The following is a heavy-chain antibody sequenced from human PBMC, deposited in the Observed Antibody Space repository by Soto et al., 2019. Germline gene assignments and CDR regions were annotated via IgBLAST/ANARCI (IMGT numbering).Heavy chain of an antibody. J-gene: IGHJ5*02. CDR1: GGSVNSGSYY. D-gene: IGHD3-16*01. CDR2: IFYSGST. CDR3: AGLRLGEGFDP. Sequence: PSETLSLTCTVSGGSVNSGSYYWNWIRQPPGKGLEWIGYIFYSGSTNYNPSLKRRVTISLDTSKNQFSMRLSSVTAADTAAYYCAGLRLGEGFDPWGQGTRVTVSS. V-gene: IGHV4-61*01.